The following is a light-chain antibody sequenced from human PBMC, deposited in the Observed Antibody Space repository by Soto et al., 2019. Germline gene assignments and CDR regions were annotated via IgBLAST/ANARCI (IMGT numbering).Light chain of an antibody. V-gene: IGKV1-5*01. J-gene: IGKJ1*01. CDR1: QSISKS. CDR3: QHYNSWA. CDR2: DAS. Sequence: DIQVTQSPSTLSASEGDRVTITCRASQSISKSLAWYQQKPGKAPKLLIYDASSLKSGVPSRFSGSGSGTGFTLTISSLQPDDFGTYYCQHYNSWAFGQGTKVEIK.